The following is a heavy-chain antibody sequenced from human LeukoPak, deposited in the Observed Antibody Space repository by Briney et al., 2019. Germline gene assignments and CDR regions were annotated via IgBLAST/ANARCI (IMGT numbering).Heavy chain of an antibody. CDR2: IKQDGSEK. D-gene: IGHD6-19*01. V-gene: IGHV3-7*01. J-gene: IGHJ3*02. Sequence: GALRLSCAASGFTFSSYWMSWVRQAPGKGLEWVANIKQDGSEKYYVDSVKGRFTISRDNAKNSLYLQMNSLRAEDTAVYYCASSTLSSGWYGVYAFDIWGQGTMVTVSS. CDR3: ASSTLSSGWYGVYAFDI. CDR1: GFTFSSYW.